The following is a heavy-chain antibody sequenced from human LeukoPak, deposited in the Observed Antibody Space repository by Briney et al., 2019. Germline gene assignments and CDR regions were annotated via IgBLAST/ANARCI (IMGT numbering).Heavy chain of an antibody. D-gene: IGHD5-12*01. V-gene: IGHV3-7*04. J-gene: IGHJ4*02. CDR2: IKEDGSAK. CDR3: ARDSPGYGAYDLG. Sequence: GGSLRLSCAASGFTFSSYWMSWVRQAPGKGLEWVANIKEDGSAKYSVDSVKGRFTISRDNAKNTLYLQKNSRRAEDTAVYYCARDSPGYGAYDLGWGQGTLVTVSS. CDR1: GFTFSSYW.